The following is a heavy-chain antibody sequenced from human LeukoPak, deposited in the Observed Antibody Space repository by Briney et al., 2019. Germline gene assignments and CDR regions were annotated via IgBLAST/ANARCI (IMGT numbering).Heavy chain of an antibody. CDR1: GFTFSSYS. CDR3: AGDQYSGHWFYAFDI. Sequence: GGSLRLSCAASGFTFSSYSMNWVRQAPGKGLEWVSYISSSISTKYYADSVKGRFTISRDNAKNSLYLQMNSLRDEDTAVYYCAGDQYSGHWFYAFDIWGQGTMVTVSS. V-gene: IGHV3-48*02. CDR2: ISSSISTK. J-gene: IGHJ3*02. D-gene: IGHD6-19*01.